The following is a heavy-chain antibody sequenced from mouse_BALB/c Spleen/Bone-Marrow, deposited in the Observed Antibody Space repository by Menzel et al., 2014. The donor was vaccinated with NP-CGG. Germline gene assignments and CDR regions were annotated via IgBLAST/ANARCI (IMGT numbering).Heavy chain of an antibody. CDR1: GYTFTSYW. CDR2: INPSNGRI. CDR3: ARWGITLAY. V-gene: IGHV1S81*02. Sequence: VQLQQSGAELVKPGASVKLSCKASGYTFTSYWMHWVNQRPGQGLEWIGEINPSNGRINYNEKFKSKATLTVDKSSSTAYMQLSSLTSEDSAVYYCARWGITLAYWGQGTLVTVSA. D-gene: IGHD2-4*01. J-gene: IGHJ3*01.